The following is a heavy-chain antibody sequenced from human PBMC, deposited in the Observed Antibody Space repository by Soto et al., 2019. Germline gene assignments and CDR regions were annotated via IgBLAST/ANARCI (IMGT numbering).Heavy chain of an antibody. V-gene: IGHV5-10-1*01. J-gene: IGHJ6*02. CDR2: IDPSDSYT. CDR1: GYSFTSYW. D-gene: IGHD3-9*01. Sequence: LGESLKISCKGSGYSFTSYWISWVRQMPGKGLEWMGRIDPSDSYTNYSPSFQGHVTISADKSISTAYLQWSSLKASDTAMYYCARRFKQGYYDILTGYLPYYGMDVWGQGTTVTVSS. CDR3: ARRFKQGYYDILTGYLPYYGMDV.